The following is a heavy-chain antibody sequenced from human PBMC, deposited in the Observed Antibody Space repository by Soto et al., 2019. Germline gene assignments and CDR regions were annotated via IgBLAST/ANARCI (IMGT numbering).Heavy chain of an antibody. J-gene: IGHJ6*02. CDR1: GFTFSSYG. Sequence: GGSRRLSCAASGFTFSSYGMNWFRQAPGKGLEWVSYISSSGSTIYYADSVKGRFTISRDNAKNSLYLQMNSLRAEDTAVYYCARDAVAGYYYYYGMDVWGQGT. D-gene: IGHD6-19*01. V-gene: IGHV3-48*03. CDR3: ARDAVAGYYYYYGMDV. CDR2: ISSSGSTI.